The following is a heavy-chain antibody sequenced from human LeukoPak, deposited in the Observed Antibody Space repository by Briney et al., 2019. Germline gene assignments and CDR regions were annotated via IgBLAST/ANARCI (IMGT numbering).Heavy chain of an antibody. CDR1: GFTFGSYA. D-gene: IGHD3-22*01. CDR2: ISASGGTT. CDR3: ARNGYYYDSSGPYYFDY. V-gene: IGHV3-23*01. J-gene: IGHJ4*02. Sequence: GGSLRLSCAASGFTFGSYAVSWVRQARGKGLEWVSSISASGGTTYHADSVKGRFTISRDNSKNTLYLQMNSLRAEDTAVYYCARNGYYYDSSGPYYFDYWGQGTLVTVSS.